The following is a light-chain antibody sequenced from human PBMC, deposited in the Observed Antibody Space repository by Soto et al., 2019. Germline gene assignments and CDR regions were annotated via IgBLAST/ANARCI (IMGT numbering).Light chain of an antibody. CDR3: QQYHNWPPALT. V-gene: IGKV3-15*01. CDR1: QSVGNN. Sequence: EIVLTQSPVTLSVSPGERATLSCRASQSVGNNLAWYQQKPGQAPRLLIYGPSTRATGVPARFSGSGSGTDFTLTISSLQSEDFAVYYWQQYHNWPPALTFGGGTKVEIK. CDR2: GPS. J-gene: IGKJ4*01.